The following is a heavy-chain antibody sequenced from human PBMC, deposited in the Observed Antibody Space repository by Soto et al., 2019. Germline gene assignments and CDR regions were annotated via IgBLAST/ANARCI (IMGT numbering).Heavy chain of an antibody. D-gene: IGHD5-12*01. CDR1: GGGNLRDYR. CDR3: ARGGEGYTSGAVY. V-gene: IGHV1-69*01. Sequence: QVQLVQSGAEVKEPGSSVKVSCKASGGGNLRDYRTTWVRRAPGQGLEWMGGIIPKRGSANYAQNFRGRVTVTADESTNTVYMELRRLRSADTAVDYCARGGEGYTSGAVYWGPGTPFTVSS. J-gene: IGHJ4*02. CDR2: IIPKRGSA.